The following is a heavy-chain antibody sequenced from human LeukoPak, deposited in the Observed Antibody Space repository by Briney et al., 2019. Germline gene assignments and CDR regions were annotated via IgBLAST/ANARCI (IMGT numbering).Heavy chain of an antibody. V-gene: IGHV1-2*02. D-gene: IGHD3-22*01. CDR1: GYTLTGYY. Sequence: ASVKVSCKASGYTLTGYYMHWVRQAPGQGLEWMGWINPNSGGTNYAQKFQGRVTMTRDTSISTAYMELSRLRSDDTAVYYCARHWMDDYYDSSGYVDYWGQGTLVTVSS. J-gene: IGHJ4*02. CDR2: INPNSGGT. CDR3: ARHWMDDYYDSSGYVDY.